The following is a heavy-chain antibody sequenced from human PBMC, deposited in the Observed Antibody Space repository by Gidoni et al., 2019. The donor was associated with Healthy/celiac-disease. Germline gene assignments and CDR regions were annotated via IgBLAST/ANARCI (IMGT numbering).Heavy chain of an antibody. D-gene: IGHD3-10*01. CDR3: VKSTMVRGVIIVEYFDY. CDR1: GFTFSSYA. J-gene: IGHJ4*02. V-gene: IGHV3-64*03. Sequence: EVQLVESGGGLVQPGGSLRLSCSASGFTFSSYAMHWVRQAPGKGRFTISRDNSKNTLYLQMSSLRAEDTAVYYCVKSTMVRGVIIVEYFDYWGQGTLVTVSS.